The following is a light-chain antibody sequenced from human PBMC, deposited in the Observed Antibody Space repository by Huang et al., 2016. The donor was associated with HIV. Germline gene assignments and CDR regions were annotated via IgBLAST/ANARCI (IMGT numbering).Light chain of an antibody. CDR1: QGISSY. CDR2: AAS. CDR3: QQYYTYPLS. J-gene: IGKJ2*01. V-gene: IGKV1-8*01. Sequence: AIRMSQSPFLLSASTGDRVTITCRASQGISSYLAWYQQKPGKAPKLLIYAASTLQSRVPSRFSGSGFGTDFTLTISSLQSEDLGSYHCQQYYTYPLSFGQGTRLEI.